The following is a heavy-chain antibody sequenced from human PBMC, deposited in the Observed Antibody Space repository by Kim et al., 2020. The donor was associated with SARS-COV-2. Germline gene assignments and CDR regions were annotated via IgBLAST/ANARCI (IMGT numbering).Heavy chain of an antibody. CDR3: AKDDPYYYGMDV. J-gene: IGHJ6*02. V-gene: IGHV3-23*01. Sequence: YYADSVKGRFTISRDNSKNTLYLQMNSLRAEDTAVYYCAKDDPYYYGMDVWGQGTTVTVSS.